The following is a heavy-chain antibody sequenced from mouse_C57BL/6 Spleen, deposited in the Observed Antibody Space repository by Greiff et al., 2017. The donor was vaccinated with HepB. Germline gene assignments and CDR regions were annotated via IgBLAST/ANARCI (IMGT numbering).Heavy chain of an antibody. CDR2: ISSGGDYI. D-gene: IGHD2-5*01. J-gene: IGHJ4*01. CDR3: TRDGGYSNYGIRYDMDY. Sequence: EVKLVESGEGLVKPGGSLKLSCAASGFTFSSYAMSWVRQTPEKRLEWVAYISSGGDYIYYADTVKGRFTISRDNARNTLYLQMSSLKSEDTAMYYCTRDGGYSNYGIRYDMDYWGQGTSVTVSS. CDR1: GFTFSSYA. V-gene: IGHV5-9-1*02.